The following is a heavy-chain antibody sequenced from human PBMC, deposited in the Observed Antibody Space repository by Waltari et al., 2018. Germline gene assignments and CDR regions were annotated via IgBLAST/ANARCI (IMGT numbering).Heavy chain of an antibody. CDR1: GYFPSDDH. CDR2: GRNTGAT. CDR3: ARLPTKYFDSLGWGFFDQ. J-gene: IGHJ4*02. Sequence: HVQLQESGPGLVKPSETLSLTCSVSGYFPSDDHWPWIRQAPGKGREWIAYGRNTGATKCTPSLESRVTLSADTSKKQFSLRLTSVTAADTAVYFCARLPTKYFDSLGWGFFDQWGQGILVTVSS. D-gene: IGHD3-9*01. V-gene: IGHV4-59*08.